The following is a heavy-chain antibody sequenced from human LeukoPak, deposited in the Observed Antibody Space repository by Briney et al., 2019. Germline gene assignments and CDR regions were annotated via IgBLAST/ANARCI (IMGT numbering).Heavy chain of an antibody. J-gene: IGHJ5*02. CDR3: ARSVGRSYGLDP. Sequence: SETLSLTCTVSGGSISNYYWTWLRQPPGKGREWIGYIYYSGRNGYNPSLGGRVNISLDKSKNQYSLRLTAVTAADTAVYYCARSVGRSYGLDPWGQGTLVTVSS. V-gene: IGHV4-59*01. D-gene: IGHD3-10*01. CDR1: GGSISNYY. CDR2: IYYSGRN.